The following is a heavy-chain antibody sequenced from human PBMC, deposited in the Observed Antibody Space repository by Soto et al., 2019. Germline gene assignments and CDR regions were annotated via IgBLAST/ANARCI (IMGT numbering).Heavy chain of an antibody. V-gene: IGHV3-48*03. CDR1: GFTFSSYE. J-gene: IGHJ6*02. CDR2: ISSGGSTV. D-gene: IGHD3-3*01. Sequence: GGSLRLSCEASGFTFSSYEMNWVRQAPGKGLEWVSYISSGGSTVYCADSVKGRFTISRDNAKNSLSLQMNSLRAEDTAVYYCARDRDSDTFFPYFYGMDVWGQGTTVTVSS. CDR3: ARDRDSDTFFPYFYGMDV.